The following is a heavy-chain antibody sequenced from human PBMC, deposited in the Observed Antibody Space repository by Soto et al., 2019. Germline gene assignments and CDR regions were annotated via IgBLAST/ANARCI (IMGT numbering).Heavy chain of an antibody. D-gene: IGHD5-18*01. CDR3: ARRPSYGYHYYYGMDV. CDR1: GYSFTSYW. Sequence: GESLKISCKGSGYSFTSYWIGWVRQMPGKGLEWMGIIYPGDSDTRYSPSFQGQVTISADKSISTAYLQWSSLKASDTAMYYCARRPSYGYHYYYGMDVWGQGTTVTVSS. CDR2: IYPGDSDT. J-gene: IGHJ6*02. V-gene: IGHV5-51*01.